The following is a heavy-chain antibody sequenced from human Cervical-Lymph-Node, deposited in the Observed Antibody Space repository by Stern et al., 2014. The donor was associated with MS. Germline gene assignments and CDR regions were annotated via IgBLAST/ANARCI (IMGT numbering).Heavy chain of an antibody. Sequence: QVHLVQSGAEVKKPGASMTISCKTSGYNFIDHAIHWVRPAPGQRLELMVWINGGPGTTKYSQKFQGRVSFTRDKAASAAYMDLSSLSPDDTAVYYCARQPDYSDFLDFWGQGTLVTVSS. CDR2: INGGPGTT. V-gene: IGHV1-3*01. D-gene: IGHD4-11*01. CDR3: ARQPDYSDFLDF. CDR1: GYNFIDHA. J-gene: IGHJ4*02.